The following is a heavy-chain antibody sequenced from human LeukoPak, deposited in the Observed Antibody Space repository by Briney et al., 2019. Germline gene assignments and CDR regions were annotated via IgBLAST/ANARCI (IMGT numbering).Heavy chain of an antibody. CDR3: ARTTSMTASGYDY. Sequence: ASVKVSCKASGYTFTNYRINWVRQASGQGLEWMGWMNPNNGDSGYAQNLQGRATITTDTSISTAYMELRILRSDDTAVYFCARTTSMTASGYDYWGQGTPVTVSS. J-gene: IGHJ4*02. CDR1: GYTFTNYR. D-gene: IGHD4-17*01. V-gene: IGHV1-8*03. CDR2: MNPNNGDS.